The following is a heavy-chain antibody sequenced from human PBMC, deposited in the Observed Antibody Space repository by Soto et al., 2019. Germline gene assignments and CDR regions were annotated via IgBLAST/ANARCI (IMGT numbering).Heavy chain of an antibody. J-gene: IGHJ4*02. Sequence: PGGSLRLSCASSGFTFHTYSMNCVRQAPGKGLEWVSSISSISTYLYYEDSVKGRFTISRDNAKNSVYLQMNSLRAEDTAVYYCARLRESSNSQFYFDYWGQGTLVTVSS. D-gene: IGHD4-4*01. CDR3: ARLRESSNSQFYFDY. CDR1: GFTFHTYS. V-gene: IGHV3-21*01. CDR2: ISSISTYL.